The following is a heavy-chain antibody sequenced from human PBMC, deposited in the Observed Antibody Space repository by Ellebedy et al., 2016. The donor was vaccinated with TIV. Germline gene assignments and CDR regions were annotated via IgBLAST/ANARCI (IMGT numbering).Heavy chain of an antibody. CDR2: IKEGGSEK. CDR3: ARALGSGPCY. CDR1: GFTFSSYW. D-gene: IGHD6-19*01. Sequence: GESLKISXAASGFTFSSYWMSWVRQAPGKGLEWVANIKEGGSEKYYVDSVKGRFTISRDNAKNSVYLQMNNLRAEDTAVYYCARALGSGPCYWGQGTLVTVSS. J-gene: IGHJ4*02. V-gene: IGHV3-7*01.